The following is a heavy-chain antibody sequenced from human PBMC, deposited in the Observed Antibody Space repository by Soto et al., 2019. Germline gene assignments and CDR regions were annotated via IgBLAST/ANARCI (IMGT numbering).Heavy chain of an antibody. J-gene: IGHJ6*02. Sequence: QVQLVQSGAEVKKPGSSVKVSCKASGGTFSSYAISWVRQAPGQGLEWMGGIIPIFGTANYAQKFQGRVTITADESTSTAYMELSSLRSEDTAVYYCARPLEGDLVPAGYYYYGMDVWGQGTTVTVSS. CDR3: ARPLEGDLVPAGYYYYGMDV. V-gene: IGHV1-69*12. D-gene: IGHD2-2*01. CDR2: IIPIFGTA. CDR1: GGTFSSYA.